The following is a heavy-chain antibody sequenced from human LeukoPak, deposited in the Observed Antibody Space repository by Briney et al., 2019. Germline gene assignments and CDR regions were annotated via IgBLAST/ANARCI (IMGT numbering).Heavy chain of an antibody. J-gene: IGHJ4*02. CDR3: AKDLGAAAGVAGY. CDR1: GFTFSSYA. V-gene: IGHV3-23*01. Sequence: EPGGSLRLSCAASGFTFSSYAMSWVRRPPGKGLEWVAAISGSGGSTYYADSMKARSTTSRENSKTTLYLQMNSLRAEATAVYYCAKDLGAAAGVAGYWGQGTPVTVSS. CDR2: ISGSGGST. D-gene: IGHD6-13*01.